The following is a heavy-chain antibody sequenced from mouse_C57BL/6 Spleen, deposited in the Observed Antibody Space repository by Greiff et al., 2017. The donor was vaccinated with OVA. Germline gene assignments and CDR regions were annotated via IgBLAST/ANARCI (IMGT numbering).Heavy chain of an antibody. CDR1: GYTFTSYW. CDR3: AREVLRGLLENYAMDY. CDR2: IDPKSGGP. Sequence: VKLQQPGAELVKPGASVKLSCKASGYTFTSYWLHWVKQRTGRGLEWIGRIDPKSGGPKYNEQFKSKATMTVDKPSSTAYMQLSSWTSEDSAVYYCAREVLRGLLENYAMDYWGQGTSVTVSS. V-gene: IGHV1-72*01. J-gene: IGHJ4*01. D-gene: IGHD2-3*01.